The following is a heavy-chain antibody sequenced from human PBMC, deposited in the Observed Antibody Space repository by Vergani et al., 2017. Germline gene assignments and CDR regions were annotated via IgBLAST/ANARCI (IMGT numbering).Heavy chain of an antibody. Sequence: QVQLVQSGAEVKKPGSSVKVSCKASGGTFSSYAISWVRQAPGQGLEWMGGIIPIFGTANYAQKFQGRVTITADESTSTAYMELSSLRSEDTAVYYCARVLGHYYDSSGYYDYWGQGTLVTVSS. D-gene: IGHD3-22*01. V-gene: IGHV1-69*01. J-gene: IGHJ4*02. CDR2: IIPIFGTA. CDR3: ARVLGHYYDSSGYYDY. CDR1: GGTFSSYA.